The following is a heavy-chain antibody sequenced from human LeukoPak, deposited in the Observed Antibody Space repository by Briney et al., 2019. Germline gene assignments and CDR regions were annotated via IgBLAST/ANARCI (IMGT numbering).Heavy chain of an antibody. Sequence: ASVRVSCKASGYTFTSYDINWVRQAPGQGLEWMGWINPNSGGTNYAQKFQGRVTMTRDTSISTAYMELSRLRSDDTAVYYCARDVGIAVAGYFDYWGQGTLVTVSS. V-gene: IGHV1-2*02. CDR3: ARDVGIAVAGYFDY. J-gene: IGHJ4*02. CDR1: GYTFTSYD. D-gene: IGHD6-19*01. CDR2: INPNSGGT.